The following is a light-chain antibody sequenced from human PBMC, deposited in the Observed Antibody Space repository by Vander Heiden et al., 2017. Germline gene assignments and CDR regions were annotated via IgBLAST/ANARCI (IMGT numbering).Light chain of an antibody. CDR3: QQYDNLPYT. Sequence: DIQMPQSPSSLSASPGDRVTITCQASQDISNYLNWYQQKPGKAPKLLIYDASTLEAGVPSRFSGSGSGTHFTFTISSLQPEDIAIYYCQQYDNLPYTFGQGTKLEIK. J-gene: IGKJ2*01. CDR2: DAS. CDR1: QDISNY. V-gene: IGKV1-33*01.